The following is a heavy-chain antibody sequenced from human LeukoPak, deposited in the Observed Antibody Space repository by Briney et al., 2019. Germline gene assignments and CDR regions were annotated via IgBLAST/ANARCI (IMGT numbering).Heavy chain of an antibody. CDR3: ARGRSTAMDPAYYFDY. D-gene: IGHD5-18*01. CDR2: INPSGGGT. CDR1: GYTFTSYY. V-gene: IGHV1-46*01. Sequence: EASVKVSCKASGYTFTSYYMHWVRQAPGQGLEWMGIINPSGGGTSYAQKFQGRVTMTRDTSTSTVYMELSSLRSEDTAVYYCARGRSTAMDPAYYFDYWGQGTLVTVSS. J-gene: IGHJ4*02.